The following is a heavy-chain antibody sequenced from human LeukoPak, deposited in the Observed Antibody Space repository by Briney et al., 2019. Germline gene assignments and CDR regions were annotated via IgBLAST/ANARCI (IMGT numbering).Heavy chain of an antibody. CDR3: AKDRFTVTTEVEGFDY. D-gene: IGHD4-17*01. J-gene: IGHJ4*02. Sequence: GGSLRLSCAASGFTFSSYAMSWVRQAPGKGLEWVSAISGSGGSTYYADSVKGQFTISRDNSKNTLYLQMNSLRAEDTAVYYCAKDRFTVTTEVEGFDYWGQGTLVTVSS. CDR1: GFTFSSYA. CDR2: ISGSGGST. V-gene: IGHV3-23*01.